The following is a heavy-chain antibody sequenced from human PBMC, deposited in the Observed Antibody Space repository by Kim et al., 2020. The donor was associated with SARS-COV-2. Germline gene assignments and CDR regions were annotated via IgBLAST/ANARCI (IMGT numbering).Heavy chain of an antibody. J-gene: IGHJ6*02. D-gene: IGHD5-12*01. Sequence: LKSRYTISRDYSKNTLYLQMNSLTAEDMAVYYCAKQGYKFEINTYYGMDLWGQGTTVTVSS. V-gene: IGHV3-30*02. CDR3: AKQGYKFEINTYYGMDL.